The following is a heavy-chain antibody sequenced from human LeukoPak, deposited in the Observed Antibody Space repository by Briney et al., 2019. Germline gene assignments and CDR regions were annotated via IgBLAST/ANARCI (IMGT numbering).Heavy chain of an antibody. CDR1: GYTFTSYG. J-gene: IGHJ4*02. CDR2: ISSNSDNT. Sequence: GASVNVSCKATGYTFTSYGISWVRQAPGQGLEWVGWISSNSDNTNYAQKLQGRVTMTTDTSTSTAYMELRSLRSDDTAVYYCARDWGSIKVITDYWGQGTLVTVSS. V-gene: IGHV1-18*01. D-gene: IGHD3-16*01. CDR3: ARDWGSIKVITDY.